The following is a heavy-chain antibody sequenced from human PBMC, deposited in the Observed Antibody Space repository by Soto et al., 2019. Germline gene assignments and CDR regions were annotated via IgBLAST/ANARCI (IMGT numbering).Heavy chain of an antibody. Sequence: EVHLLESGGGLVQPGGSLRLSCAASGFTFSNYAMSWVRQAPGKGLQWVSAISGSGGSSYYADSVKGRFTISRDKSKNTLYLQLNSLRAEDTAVYYCAKDIADIVVIPASISAYYALHVWGQGTTVTVSS. CDR3: AKDIADIVVIPASISAYYALHV. J-gene: IGHJ6*02. CDR2: ISGSGGSS. V-gene: IGHV3-23*01. D-gene: IGHD2-2*01. CDR1: GFTFSNYA.